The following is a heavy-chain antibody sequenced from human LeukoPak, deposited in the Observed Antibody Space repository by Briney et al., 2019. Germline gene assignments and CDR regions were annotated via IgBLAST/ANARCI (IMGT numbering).Heavy chain of an antibody. V-gene: IGHV3-23*01. Sequence: QAGGSLRLSCAASGFTFSSYAMSWVRQAPGKGLEWVSAISGSGGSTYYADSVKGRFTISRDNSKNALYLQMNSLRAEDTAVYYCAKGSNRRYFAPWGYFDYWGQGTLVTVSS. CDR2: ISGSGGST. J-gene: IGHJ4*02. D-gene: IGHD3-9*01. CDR3: AKGSNRRYFAPWGYFDY. CDR1: GFTFSSYA.